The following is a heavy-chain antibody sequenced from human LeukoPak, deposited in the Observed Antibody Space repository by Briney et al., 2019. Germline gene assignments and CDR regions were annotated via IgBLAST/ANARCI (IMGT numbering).Heavy chain of an antibody. Sequence: GGSLRLSCAASGFTFSSYGMHWVRQAPGKGLEWVAVISYDGSNKYYADSVKGRFTISRDNSKNTLYLQMNSLRAEDTAVYYCAKGASHYYDSSGYYLGDAFDIWGQGTMVTVSS. CDR2: ISYDGSNK. D-gene: IGHD3-22*01. V-gene: IGHV3-30*18. J-gene: IGHJ3*02. CDR3: AKGASHYYDSSGYYLGDAFDI. CDR1: GFTFSSYG.